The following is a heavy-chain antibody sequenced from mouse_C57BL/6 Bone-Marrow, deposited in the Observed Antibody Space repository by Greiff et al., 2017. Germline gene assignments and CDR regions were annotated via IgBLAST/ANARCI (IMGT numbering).Heavy chain of an antibody. J-gene: IGHJ4*01. CDR2: IDPSDSET. CDR1: GYTFTSYW. V-gene: IGHV1-52*01. CDR3: ARRYYGSSYAMDY. Sequence: VQLQQPGAELVRPGSSVKLSCKASGYTFTSYWMHWVKQRPIQGLEWIGNIDPSDSETHYNQKFKDKATLTVDKSSSTAYMQLSSLTSEDSAVYYWARRYYGSSYAMDYWGQGTSVTVSS. D-gene: IGHD1-1*01.